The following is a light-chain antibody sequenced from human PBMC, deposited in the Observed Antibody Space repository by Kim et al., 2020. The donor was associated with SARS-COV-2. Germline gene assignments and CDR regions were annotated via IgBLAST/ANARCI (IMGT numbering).Light chain of an antibody. CDR3: QQYNSYRYT. J-gene: IGKJ2*01. Sequence: SASVGDRVTITCRASQSISIWLAWYQQKPGKAPKLLIYKASSLESGVPSRVSGSGSGTEFTLTISSLQPDDFATYYCQQYNSYRYTFGQGTKLEI. CDR1: QSISIW. CDR2: KAS. V-gene: IGKV1-5*03.